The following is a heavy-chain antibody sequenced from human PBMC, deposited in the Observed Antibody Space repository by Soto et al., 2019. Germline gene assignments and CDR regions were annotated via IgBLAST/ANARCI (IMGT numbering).Heavy chain of an antibody. D-gene: IGHD6-13*01. CDR1: GGSFSGYY. CDR3: ARAPYSSSWDYYGMDV. J-gene: IGHJ6*02. CDR2: INHSGST. V-gene: IGHV4-34*01. Sequence: SETLSLTCAVYGGSFSGYYWSWIRQPPGKGLEWIGEINHSGSTNYNPSLKSRVTISVDTSKNQFSLKLSSVTAADTAVYYCARAPYSSSWDYYGMDVWGQGTTVTVSS.